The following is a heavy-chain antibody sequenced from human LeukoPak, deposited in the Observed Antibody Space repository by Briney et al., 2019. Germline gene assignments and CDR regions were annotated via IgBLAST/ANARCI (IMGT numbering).Heavy chain of an antibody. CDR3: ASHSFGYNWNYDAFDI. CDR2: ISGSGGST. J-gene: IGHJ3*02. CDR1: GFTFSSYA. V-gene: IGHV3-23*01. Sequence: GGSLRLSCAASGFTFSSYAMSWVRQAPGKGLEWVSAISGSGGSTYYADSVKGRFTISRDNSKNTLYLQMNSLRSDDTAVYYCASHSFGYNWNYDAFDIWGQGTMVTVSS. D-gene: IGHD1-7*01.